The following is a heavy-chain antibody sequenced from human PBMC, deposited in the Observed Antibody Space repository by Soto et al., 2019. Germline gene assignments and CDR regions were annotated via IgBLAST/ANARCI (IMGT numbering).Heavy chain of an antibody. CDR3: ARFNWYCYL. V-gene: IGHV4-59*08. CDR1: GGSISSYY. Sequence: SETLSLTCTVSGGSISSYYWSWIRQPPGKGLEWIGYIYYSGSTNYNPSLKSRVTISVDTSKNQFSLKLSSVTAADTAVYYCARFNWYCYLWGRGTLVAVSS. J-gene: IGHJ2*01. CDR2: IYYSGST.